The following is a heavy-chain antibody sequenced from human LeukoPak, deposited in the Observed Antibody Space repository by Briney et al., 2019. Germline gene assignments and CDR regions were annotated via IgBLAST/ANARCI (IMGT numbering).Heavy chain of an antibody. V-gene: IGHV4-38-2*02. CDR2: IYHRGSA. D-gene: IGHD2-2*01. Sequence: SETLSLTCAVSGYSISSVYQWACIRQSPGKGLEWIGSIYHRGSAHYNPSLKSRVTISVETSKNQFSLKMYSVTAADTAVYYCARDPRWLTPDCTSTSCYENYFDPWGQGTLVTVSS. CDR1: GYSISSVYQ. CDR3: ARDPRWLTPDCTSTSCYENYFDP. J-gene: IGHJ5*02.